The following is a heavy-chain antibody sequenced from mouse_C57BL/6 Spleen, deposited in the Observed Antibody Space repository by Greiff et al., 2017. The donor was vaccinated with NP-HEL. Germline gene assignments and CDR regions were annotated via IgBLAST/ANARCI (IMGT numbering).Heavy chain of an antibody. V-gene: IGHV1-82*01. J-gene: IGHJ3*01. D-gene: IGHD2-1*01. Sequence: QVQLQQSGPELVKPGASVKISCKASGYAFSSSWMNWVKQRPGKGLEWIGRIYPGDGDTNYNGKFKGKATLTADKSSSTAYMQLSSLTSEDSAVYCCARDDGNFAYWGQGTLVTVSA. CDR1: GYAFSSSW. CDR2: IYPGDGDT. CDR3: ARDDGNFAY.